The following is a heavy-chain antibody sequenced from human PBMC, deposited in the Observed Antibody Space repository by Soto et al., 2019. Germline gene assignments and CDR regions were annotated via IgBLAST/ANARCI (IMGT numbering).Heavy chain of an antibody. CDR3: ARVAEDIVVVPAAMRGDAFDI. CDR2: INAGNGNK. J-gene: IGHJ3*02. D-gene: IGHD2-2*01. Sequence: QVQLVQSGAEVKKPGASVKVSCKASGYTFTSYAMHWVRQAPGQRLEWMGWINAGNGNKKYSQKFQGRVTITRDTSASTAYMELSSLRSEDTAVYYCARVAEDIVVVPAAMRGDAFDIWGQGTMVTVSS. V-gene: IGHV1-3*01. CDR1: GYTFTSYA.